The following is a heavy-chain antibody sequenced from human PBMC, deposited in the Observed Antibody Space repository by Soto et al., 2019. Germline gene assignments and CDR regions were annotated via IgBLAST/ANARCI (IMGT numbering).Heavy chain of an antibody. D-gene: IGHD3-3*01. CDR1: GFTFDDYA. Sequence: SLRLSCAASGFTFDDYAMHWVRQAPGKGLEWVSGISWNSGSIGYADSVKGRFTISRDNAKNSLYLQMNSLRAEDTALYYGAKDSFNGFVGWLFDYWGQGTLVTVSS. V-gene: IGHV3-9*01. CDR3: AKDSFNGFVGWLFDY. CDR2: ISWNSGSI. J-gene: IGHJ4*02.